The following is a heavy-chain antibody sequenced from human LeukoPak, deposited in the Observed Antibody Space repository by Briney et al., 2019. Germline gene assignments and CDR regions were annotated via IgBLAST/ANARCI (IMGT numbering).Heavy chain of an antibody. CDR1: GYTFTSYG. V-gene: IGHV1-8*02. D-gene: IGHD3-10*01. Sequence: ASVKVSCKTSGYTFTSYGLNWVRQAPGQGLEWMGWISTYNGNTHYTQKFQGRVTMTRNTSISTAYMELSSLRSEDTAVYYCAATYYYGSGSYSTFDYWGQGTLVTVSS. CDR2: ISTYNGNT. CDR3: AATYYYGSGSYSTFDY. J-gene: IGHJ4*02.